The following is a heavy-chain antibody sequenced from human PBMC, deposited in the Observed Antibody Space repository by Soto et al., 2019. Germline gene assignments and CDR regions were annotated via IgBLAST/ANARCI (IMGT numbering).Heavy chain of an antibody. D-gene: IGHD6-19*01. V-gene: IGHV4-30-2*01. CDR2: LYHSGST. CDR1: GGSISSGGSS. J-gene: IGHJ4*02. CDR3: ARAGGLGAVAVDS. Sequence: QLQLQESGSGLVKPSQTLSLTCAVSGGSISSGGSSWSWIRQPPGKGLEWIGYLYHSGSTYYNPSLKSRVTISVDRSKHQCALKLSSVTAADTAVYYCARAGGLGAVAVDSWGQGTLVTVSS.